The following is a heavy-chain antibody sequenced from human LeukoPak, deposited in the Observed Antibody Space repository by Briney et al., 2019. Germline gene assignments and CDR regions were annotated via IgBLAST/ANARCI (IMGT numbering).Heavy chain of an antibody. Sequence: GGSLRLSCAASGFTFSNAWMSWVRQAPGKGLEWVGRIKSKSDGETRDYAAPVRGRFAISRDDSKNTLFLLMNSQKTDDTAVYFCITDPGDYENFWGQGTLVTVSS. V-gene: IGHV3-15*01. J-gene: IGHJ4*02. CDR2: IKSKSDGETR. D-gene: IGHD4-17*01. CDR3: ITDPGDYENF. CDR1: GFTFSNAW.